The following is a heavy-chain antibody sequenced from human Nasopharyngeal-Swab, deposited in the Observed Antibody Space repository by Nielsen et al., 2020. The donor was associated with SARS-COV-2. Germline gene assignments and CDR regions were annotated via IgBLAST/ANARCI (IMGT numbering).Heavy chain of an antibody. CDR2: ISSSSSYI. D-gene: IGHD2-2*01. J-gene: IGHJ6*03. CDR3: AREETRYCSSTSCYYMDV. CDR1: GFTFSRYE. V-gene: IGHV3-21*01. Sequence: GGSLRLSCVGSGFTFSRYEMNWVRQAPGKGLEWVSSISSSSSYIYYADSVKGRFTISRDNAKNSLYLQMNSLRAEDTAVYYCAREETRYCSSTSCYYMDVWGKGTTVTVPS.